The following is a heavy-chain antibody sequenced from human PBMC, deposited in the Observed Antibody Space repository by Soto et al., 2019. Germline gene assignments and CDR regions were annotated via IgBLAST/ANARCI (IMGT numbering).Heavy chain of an antibody. CDR1: GGSISSYY. J-gene: IGHJ6*02. D-gene: IGHD3-10*01. Sequence: SETLSLTCTVSGGSISSYYWSWTRQPPGKGLEWIGYIYYSGSTNYNPSLKSRVTISVDTSKNQFSLKLSSVTAADTAEYYCARDQAYYYGSGSYRIQNYYYYGMDVWGQGTRVTVSS. CDR2: IYYSGST. V-gene: IGHV4-59*01. CDR3: ARDQAYYYGSGSYRIQNYYYYGMDV.